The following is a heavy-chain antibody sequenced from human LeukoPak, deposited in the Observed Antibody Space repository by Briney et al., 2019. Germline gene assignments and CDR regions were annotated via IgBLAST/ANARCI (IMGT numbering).Heavy chain of an antibody. D-gene: IGHD5-12*01. CDR1: GFTFISYN. V-gene: IGHV3-21*01. CDR3: ARGGSWVATDSGYFDY. J-gene: IGHJ4*02. Sequence: GGSLRLSCAASGFTFISYNMNWVRQAPGKGLEWVSSISSGSSYIYYADSVKGRFTISRDNAKNSLYLQMNSLRAEDTAVYYCARGGSWVATDSGYFDYWGQGTLVTVSS. CDR2: ISSGSSYI.